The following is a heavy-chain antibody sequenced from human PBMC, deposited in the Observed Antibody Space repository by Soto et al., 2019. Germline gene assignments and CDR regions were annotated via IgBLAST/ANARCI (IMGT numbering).Heavy chain of an antibody. J-gene: IGHJ6*02. V-gene: IGHV4-31*03. CDR2: IYYSGST. CDR1: GGSISSGGYY. Sequence: TLSLTCTVSGGSISSGGYYWSWIRQHPGKGLEWIGYIYYSGSTYYNPSLKSRVTISVDTSKNQFSLKLSSVTAADTAVYYCAREIGYCSSTSCYGRYGMDVWGQGTTVTVSS. CDR3: AREIGYCSSTSCYGRYGMDV. D-gene: IGHD2-2*03.